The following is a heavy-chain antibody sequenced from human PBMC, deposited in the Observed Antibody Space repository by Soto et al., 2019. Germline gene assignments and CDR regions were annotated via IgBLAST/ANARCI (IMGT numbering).Heavy chain of an antibody. V-gene: IGHV1-69*06. J-gene: IGHJ4*02. D-gene: IGHD5-12*01. CDR1: GAGDTFSNYG. CDR2: TIPAFGTA. Sequence: QVHLVQSGAEVKSPGSAVKVSCQVSGAGDTFSNYGLNWVRQAPGQGLEWMGGTIPAFGTANYAEKFQGRVTITADTSATTAYMELSSLRSDDKAVYYCWLHDKTALPPLDSWGQGTLVSVSS. CDR3: WLHDKTALPPLDS.